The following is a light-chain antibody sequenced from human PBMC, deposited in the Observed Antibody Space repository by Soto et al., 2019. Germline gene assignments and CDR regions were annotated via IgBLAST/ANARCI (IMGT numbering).Light chain of an antibody. CDR2: RDS. V-gene: IGLV3-25*03. J-gene: IGLJ1*01. CDR1: AFPKQF. Sequence: SYELTQPPSVSVSPGQTATITCSGDAFPKQFAYWYQLKSGQAPVLVIYRDSERPSGIPGRFSGSSSGTTVTLTISGVQADDEAEYYCQTVDSSRSFVFGTRTKVTVL. CDR3: QTVDSSRSFV.